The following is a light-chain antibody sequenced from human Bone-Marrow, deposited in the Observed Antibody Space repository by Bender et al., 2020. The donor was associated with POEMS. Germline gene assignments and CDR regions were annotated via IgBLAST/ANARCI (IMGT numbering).Light chain of an antibody. CDR3: SSETTSGTVV. Sequence: QSALTQPASVSGSPGQSITISCTGTSSDVGAYNFVSWYQHHPGKAPKLLIYDVNNRPSGISNRFSGSKSGNTASLTISGLQAEDEGDYYCSSETTSGTVVFGGGTKLTVL. CDR2: DVN. J-gene: IGLJ3*02. CDR1: SSDVGAYNF. V-gene: IGLV2-14*03.